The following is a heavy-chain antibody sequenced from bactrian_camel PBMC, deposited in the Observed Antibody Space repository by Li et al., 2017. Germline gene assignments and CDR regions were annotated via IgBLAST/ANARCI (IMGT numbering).Heavy chain of an antibody. CDR3: AASPSLRGGPACAPRFITDLRY. CDR2: IDRDGRT. V-gene: IGHV3S53*01. J-gene: IGHJ4*01. CDR1: GYTYSTHC. D-gene: IGHD7*01. Sequence: VQLVESGGGSVQAGGSLRLSCAASGYTYSTHCMGWFRQAPGKEREGVAGIDRDGRTRYADSVKGRFTISKDNAKNGLSLEMNNLRPEDTAMYYCAASPSLRGGPACAPRFITDLRYWGQGTQVT.